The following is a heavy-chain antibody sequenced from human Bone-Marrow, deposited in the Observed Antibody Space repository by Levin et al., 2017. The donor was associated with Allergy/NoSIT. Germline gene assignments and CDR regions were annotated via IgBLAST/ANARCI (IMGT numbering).Heavy chain of an antibody. CDR3: ARESVYYGSGSWIDC. V-gene: IGHV4-31*02. CDR2: IYYPGNT. CDR1: GESVSSSGFY. J-gene: IGHJ4*02. Sequence: SSQTLSLTCTVSGESVSSSGFYWTWIRQYPGKGLEWIGHIYYPGNTSYNPSLKSRVSISEDRAKNQFSLKLDSVTAADTAVYYCARESVYYGSGSWIDCWGQGTLVTVSS. D-gene: IGHD3-10*01.